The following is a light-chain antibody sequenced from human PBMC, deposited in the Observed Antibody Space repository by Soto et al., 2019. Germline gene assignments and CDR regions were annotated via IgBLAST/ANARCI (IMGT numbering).Light chain of an antibody. CDR3: QSYDSSLSGSYV. CDR1: SSNIGAGYD. CDR2: GNS. Sequence: HSVLTQPPSVSGAPGQRVTISCTGSSSNIGAGYDVHWFQQLPGTAPKLLIYGNSNRPSGVPERFSGSKSGTSASLAITGLQAEDEADYYCQSYDSSLSGSYVFGTGTKLTVL. V-gene: IGLV1-40*01. J-gene: IGLJ1*01.